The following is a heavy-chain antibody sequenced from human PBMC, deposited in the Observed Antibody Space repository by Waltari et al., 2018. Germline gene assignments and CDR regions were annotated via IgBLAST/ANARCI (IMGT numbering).Heavy chain of an antibody. CDR2: IFYSGST. V-gene: IGHV4-39*01. CDR3: ARGLL. J-gene: IGHJ4*02. Sequence: QLQLQESGPGLVKPSATLSLTCTVSGASITSSPYYWGWIRQPPGKGLEWIGSIFYSGSTYYNPSLKSRVTISVDTSKNQFSLKLSSVTAADTAVYYCARGLLWGQGTLVTVSS. D-gene: IGHD2-15*01. CDR1: GASITSSPYY.